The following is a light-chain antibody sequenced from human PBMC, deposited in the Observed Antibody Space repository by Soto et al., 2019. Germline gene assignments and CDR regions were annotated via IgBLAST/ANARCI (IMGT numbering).Light chain of an antibody. CDR2: EVI. J-gene: IGLJ3*02. Sequence: QSALTQPASVSGSPGPSITISCTGTSSDVGAYNYDSWYQQHPGKAPKLMIYEVINRPSGVSNRFSGSKSVNTASLTISGLQAGDEAYYYCSSYTISSTRLFGGGTKLTVL. CDR1: SSDVGAYNY. CDR3: SSYTISSTRL. V-gene: IGLV2-14*01.